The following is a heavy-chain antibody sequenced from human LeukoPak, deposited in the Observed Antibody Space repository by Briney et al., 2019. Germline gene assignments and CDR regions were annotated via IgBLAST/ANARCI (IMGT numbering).Heavy chain of an antibody. CDR1: GFPFDDYY. J-gene: IGHJ4*02. CDR2: ISFGSYFT. D-gene: IGHD7-27*01. CDR3: AKAQLPRHELGNFYFDF. V-gene: IGHV3-11*06. Sequence: PGGSLRLSCVASGFPFDDYYMSWIRQAPGKGLEWISYISFGSYFTKYADSVKGRFTISRDNSKNTLYLQMSSLRREDTAVYFCAKAQLPRHELGNFYFDFWGQGTLVTVSS.